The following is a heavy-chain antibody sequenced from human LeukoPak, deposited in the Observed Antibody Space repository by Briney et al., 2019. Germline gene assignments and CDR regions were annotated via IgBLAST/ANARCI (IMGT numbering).Heavy chain of an antibody. Sequence: ASVKVSCKASGYTFTGYYMHWVRQAPGQGLEWMGWINPNSGGTNYAQRFQGRVSMTTDTSISTAYMELSRLRSDDTAVYYCARGSGSSGHYHTDYWGQGTLVTVSS. J-gene: IGHJ4*02. CDR3: ARGSGSSGHYHTDY. CDR1: GYTFTGYY. CDR2: INPNSGGT. V-gene: IGHV1-2*02. D-gene: IGHD3-22*01.